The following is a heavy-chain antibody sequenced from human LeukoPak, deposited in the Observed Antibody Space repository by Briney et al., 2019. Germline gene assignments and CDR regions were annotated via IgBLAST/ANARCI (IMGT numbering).Heavy chain of an antibody. J-gene: IGHJ4*02. CDR3: ARENQFSPGWTPPGY. D-gene: IGHD6-19*01. CDR1: GFSVSDYY. V-gene: IGHV3-11*01. CDR2: IGSSSSGTPI. Sequence: GGSLRLSCAASGFSVSDYYMTWIRQAPGKGLEWVSYIGSSSSGTPIYYPDSVRGRFTISRDTAKNSLYLQMNSLTAEDTAIYYRARENQFSPGWTPPGYWGQGTLVTVSS.